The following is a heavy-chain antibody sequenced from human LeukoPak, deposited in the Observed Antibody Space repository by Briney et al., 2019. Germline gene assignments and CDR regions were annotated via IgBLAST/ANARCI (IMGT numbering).Heavy chain of an antibody. CDR2: IYYSGST. V-gene: IGHV4-39*07. Sequence: SETLSLTCTVSGGSISSSSYYWGWIRQPPGEGLEWIVSIYYSGSTYYNPSLKSRVTISVDTSKNQFSLKLSSVTAADTAVYYCARGYYFDYWGQGTLVTVSS. J-gene: IGHJ4*02. CDR1: GGSISSSSYY. CDR3: ARGYYFDY.